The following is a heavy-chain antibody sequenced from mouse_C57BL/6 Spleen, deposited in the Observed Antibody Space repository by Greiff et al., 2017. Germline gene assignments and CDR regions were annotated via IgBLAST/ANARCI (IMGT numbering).Heavy chain of an antibody. J-gene: IGHJ3*01. D-gene: IGHD2-3*01. CDR3: ARSFYDGYTTWFAY. CDR1: GYAFSSSW. Sequence: QVQLQQSGPELVKPGASVKISCTASGYAFSSSWMNWVKQRPGKGLEWIGRIYPGDGDTNYNGKFKGKATLTADKSSSTAYMQLSSLTSEDSAVYVCARSFYDGYTTWFAYWGQGTLVTVSA. CDR2: IYPGDGDT. V-gene: IGHV1-82*01.